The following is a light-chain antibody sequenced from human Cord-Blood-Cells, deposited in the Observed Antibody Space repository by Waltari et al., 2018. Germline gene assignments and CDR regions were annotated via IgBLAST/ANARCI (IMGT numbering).Light chain of an antibody. J-gene: IGLJ3*02. V-gene: IGLV2-23*02. CDR3: CSYAGSSYWV. CDR2: DVS. CDR1: SSDVGSYNL. Sequence: QSALTQPASVSGSPGQSITISCTGTSSDVGSYNLVSWYQQHPGKAPKLMIYDVSKRPSGVPDRFSGSKSGNTASLTISGLQAEDEADYYCCSYAGSSYWVFGGGTKLTVL.